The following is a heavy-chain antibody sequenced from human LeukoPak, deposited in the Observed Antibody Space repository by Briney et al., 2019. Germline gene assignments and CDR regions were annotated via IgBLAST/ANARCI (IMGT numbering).Heavy chain of an antibody. V-gene: IGHV3-21*01. CDR3: ARGLYSSGWYGYSDY. CDR2: ISSSSSYI. D-gene: IGHD6-19*01. CDR1: GFTFSSYS. Sequence: PGGSLRLSCAASGFTFSSYSMNWVRQAPGKGLEWVSSISSSSSYIYYADSMKGRFTISRDNAKNSLYLQVNSLRAEDTAVYYCARGLYSSGWYGYSDYWGQGTLVTVSS. J-gene: IGHJ4*02.